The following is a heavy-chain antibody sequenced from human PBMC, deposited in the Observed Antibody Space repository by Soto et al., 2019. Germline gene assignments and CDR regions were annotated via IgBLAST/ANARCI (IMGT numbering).Heavy chain of an antibody. V-gene: IGHV1-69*13. CDR2: IIPIFGTA. D-gene: IGHD1-20*01. J-gene: IGHJ6*02. CDR1: GGTFSSYA. CDR3: ARGPLSDSCGGITHPDGMDV. Sequence: SVKVSCKASGGTFSSYAISWVRQAPGQGLEWMGGIIPIFGTANYAQKFQGRVTITADESTSTAYMELSSLRSEDTAVYYCARGPLSDSCGGITHPDGMDVWGQGTTVTFSS.